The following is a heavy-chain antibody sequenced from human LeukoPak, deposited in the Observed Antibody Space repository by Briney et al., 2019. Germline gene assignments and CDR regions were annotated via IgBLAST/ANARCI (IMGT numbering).Heavy chain of an antibody. CDR2: ISGSGGST. J-gene: IGHJ4*02. V-gene: IGHV3-23*01. CDR3: AKGSTVTTYGWGVDY. D-gene: IGHD4-17*01. Sequence: GGSLRLSCAASGFTFSSYAMSWVRQAPGKGLEWVSGISGSGGSTYHADSVKGRFTISRDNSKNTLYLQMNSLRAEDTAVYYCAKGSTVTTYGWGVDYWGQGTLVTVSS. CDR1: GFTFSSYA.